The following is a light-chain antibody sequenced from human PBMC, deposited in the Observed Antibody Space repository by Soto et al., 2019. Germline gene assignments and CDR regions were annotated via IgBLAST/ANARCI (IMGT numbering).Light chain of an antibody. CDR1: QGIRND. CDR3: LQDYSFPRT. CDR2: AAS. V-gene: IGKV1-6*02. Sequence: AIQVTQSPSSLSASVGYRFTITCRASQGIRNDLRWYQQKPGKAPKLLIYAASSLQSGVPSRFRGSGSGTDFTLTISSLQPEDFETYYCLQDYSFPRTCGGGTKVDI. J-gene: IGKJ4*01.